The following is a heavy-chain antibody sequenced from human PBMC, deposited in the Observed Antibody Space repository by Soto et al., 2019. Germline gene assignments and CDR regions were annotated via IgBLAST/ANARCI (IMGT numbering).Heavy chain of an antibody. J-gene: IGHJ4*02. CDR1: GFSFSDAW. CDR2: IKSKTDGGTT. V-gene: IGHV3-15*07. CDR3: TRGRLSGHYTDY. D-gene: IGHD5-12*01. Sequence: EAQLVESGGGLVKPGESLGLSCAASGFSFSDAWMNWVRQAPGKGLEWVGRIKSKTDGGTTDYAAPVNGRFSISRDDSKNTLYLQMSSLKTDDTAVYYCTRGRLSGHYTDYWGRGTLVTVSS.